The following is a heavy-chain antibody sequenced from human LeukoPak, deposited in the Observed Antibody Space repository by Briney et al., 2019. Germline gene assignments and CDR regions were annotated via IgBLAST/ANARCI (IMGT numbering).Heavy chain of an antibody. CDR3: AKRRSPMVRGVNVDY. CDR1: GFTFSSYG. J-gene: IGHJ4*02. Sequence: PGGSLRLSCAASGFTFSSYGMHWVRQAPGKGLEWVSSISGTGGSTNYADSVKGRFTISRDNSKNTLYLQMNSLRAEDTAVYYCAKRRSPMVRGVNVDYWGQGTLVTVSS. V-gene: IGHV3-23*01. D-gene: IGHD3-10*01. CDR2: ISGTGGST.